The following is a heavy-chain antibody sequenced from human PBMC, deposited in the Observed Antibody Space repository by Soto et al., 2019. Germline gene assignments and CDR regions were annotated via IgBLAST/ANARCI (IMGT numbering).Heavy chain of an antibody. V-gene: IGHV3-23*01. D-gene: IGHD3-3*01. J-gene: IGHJ4*02. CDR3: AKDLDVSSYRLPYYFDS. CDR2: ISGSGGNT. CDR1: GFTFSSYA. Sequence: GGSLRLSCAASGFTFSSYAMSWVRQAPGKGLEWVSGISGSGGNTYYIDSVEGRFTISRDNSKNTLYVQMNSLRAEDTALYYCAKDLDVSSYRLPYYFDSWGQGAQVTVSS.